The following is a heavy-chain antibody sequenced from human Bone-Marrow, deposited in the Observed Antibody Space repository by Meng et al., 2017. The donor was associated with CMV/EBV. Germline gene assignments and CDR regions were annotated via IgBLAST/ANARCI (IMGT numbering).Heavy chain of an antibody. CDR1: GGSISSSSYY. CDR3: ARDLKDVWSGYFQGAWFDP. V-gene: IGHV4-39*07. CDR2: IYYSGST. J-gene: IGHJ5*02. Sequence: SETLSLTCTVSGGSISSSSYYWGWIRQPPGKGLEWIGSIYYSGSTYYNPSLKSRVTISVDTSKNQFSLKLSSVTAADTAVYYCARDLKDVWSGYFQGAWFDPWGQGILVTVSS. D-gene: IGHD3-3*01.